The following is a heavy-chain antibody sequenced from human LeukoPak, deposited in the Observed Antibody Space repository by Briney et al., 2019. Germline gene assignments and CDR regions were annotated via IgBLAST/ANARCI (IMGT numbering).Heavy chain of an antibody. V-gene: IGHV4-59*01. D-gene: IGHD3-22*01. Sequence: SETLSLTCTVSGGSISSYYWSWIRQPPRKWMEWIGYIYYSGSTNSNPSLKSRVNISVDTSKNQFSLKLSSVTAADTAVYYCARVDYDSSGPYYFDYWGQGTLVTVSS. CDR3: ARVDYDSSGPYYFDY. CDR1: GGSISSYY. CDR2: IYYSGST. J-gene: IGHJ4*02.